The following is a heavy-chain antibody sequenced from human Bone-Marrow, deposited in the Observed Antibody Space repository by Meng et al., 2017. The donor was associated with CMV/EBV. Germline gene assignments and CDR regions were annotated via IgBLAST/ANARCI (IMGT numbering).Heavy chain of an antibody. CDR3: ARTNNRFEYSSSGAGMDV. V-gene: IGHV4-59*01. D-gene: IGHD6-6*01. J-gene: IGHJ6*02. Sequence: SETLSLTCPVPGGSISSYYWSWIRQPPGKGLEWIGYIYYSGSTNYNPSLKSRVTISVDTSKNQFSLKLSSVTAADTAVYHCARTNNRFEYSSSGAGMDVWGQGTTVTVSS. CDR1: GGSISSYY. CDR2: IYYSGST.